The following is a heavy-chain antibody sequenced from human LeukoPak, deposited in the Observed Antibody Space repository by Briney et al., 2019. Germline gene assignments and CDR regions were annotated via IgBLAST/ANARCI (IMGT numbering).Heavy chain of an antibody. V-gene: IGHV3-30*04. CDR2: IAYDGSEE. J-gene: IGHJ4*02. CDR1: GFTFGGYA. D-gene: IGHD5-12*01. Sequence: GGSLTLSCAASGFTFGGYAMHWVRQAPGKGLEWVAIIAYDGSEEVYADSVRGRFSVSRDDSKSTVFLQMNSLRLEDTARYYCAREERGWLVGHWGQGTLVTVSS. CDR3: AREERGWLVGH.